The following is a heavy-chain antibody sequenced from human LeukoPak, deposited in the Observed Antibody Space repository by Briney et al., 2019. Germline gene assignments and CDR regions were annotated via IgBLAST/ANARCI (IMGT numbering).Heavy chain of an antibody. CDR2: IYYGGST. Sequence: SSETLSLTCTVSGGSISSSDYYWGWIRQPPGKGLEWIESIYYGGSTYYNPSLKSRVTISVDTSMNQFSLKLSFVTTADTAVYYCARALGYCSGGSCTRGYNWFDPWGQGTLVTVPS. CDR3: ARALGYCSGGSCTRGYNWFDP. D-gene: IGHD2-15*01. J-gene: IGHJ5*02. V-gene: IGHV4-39*01. CDR1: GGSISSSDYY.